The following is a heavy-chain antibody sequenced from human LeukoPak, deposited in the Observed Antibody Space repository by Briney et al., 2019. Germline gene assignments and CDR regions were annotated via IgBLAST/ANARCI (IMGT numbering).Heavy chain of an antibody. V-gene: IGHV3-21*01. Sequence: GGSLRLSCAASGFTFSDYNMNWVRQAPGKGLEWVSSISSGSNYIYYADSVKGRFTISRDNAKSSLFLHMNTLRVEDTAVYSCAKARGFSGRNDMDVWGKGTTVTVSS. J-gene: IGHJ6*03. D-gene: IGHD3-10*01. CDR1: GFTFSDYN. CDR3: AKARGFSGRNDMDV. CDR2: ISSGSNYI.